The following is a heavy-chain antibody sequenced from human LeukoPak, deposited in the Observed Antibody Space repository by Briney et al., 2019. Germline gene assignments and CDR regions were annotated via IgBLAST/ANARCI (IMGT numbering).Heavy chain of an antibody. D-gene: IGHD3-16*01. CDR3: TKNIGGLDY. V-gene: IGHV3-74*01. CDR1: GFTFSSYW. J-gene: IGHJ4*02. Sequence: GGSLRLSCAASGFTFSSYWMHWVRQAPGKGLVWVSRINSDGSSTSYADSVKGRFTISRDNSKNTLYLQMNSLRAEDTAVYYCTKNIGGLDYWGQGTLVTVSS. CDR2: INSDGSST.